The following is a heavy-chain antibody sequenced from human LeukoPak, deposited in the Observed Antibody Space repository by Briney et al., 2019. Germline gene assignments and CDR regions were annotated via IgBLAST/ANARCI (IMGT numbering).Heavy chain of an antibody. Sequence: AGGSLRLSCAASGFTFDDYAMHWVRQDPGKGLEWVSLISGDGDNINYADPVQGRFTISINNSKNSLYLQMNSLRTEDNALYYCAKDIRKDSYYDILTCTFDYCGQGTLVTVSS. CDR1: GFTFDDYA. V-gene: IGHV3-43*02. CDR3: AKDIRKDSYYDILTCTFDY. J-gene: IGHJ4*02. D-gene: IGHD3-9*01. CDR2: ISGDGDNI.